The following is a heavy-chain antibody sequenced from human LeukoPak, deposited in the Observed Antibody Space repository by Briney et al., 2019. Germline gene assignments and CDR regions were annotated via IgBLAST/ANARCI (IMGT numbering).Heavy chain of an antibody. J-gene: IGHJ1*01. CDR2: IYYSGST. CDR3: ARRISHGGMDSSSEYFQH. V-gene: IGHV4-39*01. Sequence: PSETLSLTCTVSGGSISSYYWGWIRQPPGKGLEWIGSIYYSGSTYYNPSLKSRVTISVDTSKNQFSLKLSSVTAADTAVYYCARRISHGGMDSSSEYFQHWGQGTLVTVSS. D-gene: IGHD6-6*01. CDR1: GGSISSYY.